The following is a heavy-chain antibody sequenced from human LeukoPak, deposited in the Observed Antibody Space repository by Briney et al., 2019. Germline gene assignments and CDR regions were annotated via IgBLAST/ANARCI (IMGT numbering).Heavy chain of an antibody. CDR1: RFTFSGYA. V-gene: IGHV3-23*01. Sequence: PGGSLRLSCAASRFTFSGYAMNWVRQAPGKGLEWVSGISGSGGSTYYADSVKGRFTISRDNSKNTLYLQMNSLRAEDTAVYYCAKDPKRYDPSDYWGQGTLVTVSS. D-gene: IGHD3-16*01. CDR2: ISGSGGST. CDR3: AKDPKRYDPSDY. J-gene: IGHJ4*02.